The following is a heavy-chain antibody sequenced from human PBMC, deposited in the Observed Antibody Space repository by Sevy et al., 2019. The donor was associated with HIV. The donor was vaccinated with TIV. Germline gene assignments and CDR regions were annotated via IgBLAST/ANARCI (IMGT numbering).Heavy chain of an antibody. J-gene: IGHJ6*02. Sequence: GGSLRLSCVVSGFTFNNAWMNWVRQAPGKGPEWVGRIKSKADGGTSDYAAPVQGRFTISRDDSKNTMYLQMNSLKTEDSALYYCTTPAPLAGYYYYGVDVWGQGATVTVSS. CDR1: GFTFNNAW. CDR3: TTPAPLAGYYYYGVDV. CDR2: IKSKADGGTS. V-gene: IGHV3-15*07.